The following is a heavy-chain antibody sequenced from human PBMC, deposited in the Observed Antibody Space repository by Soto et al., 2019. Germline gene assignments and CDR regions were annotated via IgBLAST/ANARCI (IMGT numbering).Heavy chain of an antibody. V-gene: IGHV3-23*01. CDR2: ISGSGGST. J-gene: IGHJ4*02. Sequence: GGSLRLSCAASGFTFSSYAMSWVRQAPGKGLEWVSAISGSGGSTYYADSVKGRFTISRDKTKNTMYLQMNSLGAEDAAVYYCAKDRQGGGSFDYWGQGTLVTVSS. CDR1: GFTFSSYA. CDR3: AKDRQGGGSFDY. D-gene: IGHD1-26*01.